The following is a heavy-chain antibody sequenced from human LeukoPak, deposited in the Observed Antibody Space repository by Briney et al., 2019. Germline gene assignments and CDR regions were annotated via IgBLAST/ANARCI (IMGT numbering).Heavy chain of an antibody. V-gene: IGHV4-4*02. CDR1: GGSISSSNW. J-gene: IGHJ5*02. Sequence: SETLSLTCAVSGGSISSSNWWSWVRQSPGKGLEWIGEINHSGRTNYNPSLKSRVTISADTSKNQFSLELRSVTAADTAVYYCARAYYSTSWFPHWGQGALVTVSS. CDR3: ARAYYSTSWFPH. CDR2: INHSGRT. D-gene: IGHD3-10*01.